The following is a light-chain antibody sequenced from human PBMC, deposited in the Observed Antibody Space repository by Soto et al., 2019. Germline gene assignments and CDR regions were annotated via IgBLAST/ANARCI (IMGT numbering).Light chain of an antibody. Sequence: EIVLTQSPGTLSLSPGERATLSCRASQSVSSSYLAWYQQKPGQAPRLLIYGASSRATGIPDRFSGSRSGTDFTLTISRLEPEDFAVYYCQQYGSSQTFGQGTKVDIK. CDR3: QQYGSSQT. CDR2: GAS. CDR1: QSVSSSY. V-gene: IGKV3-20*01. J-gene: IGKJ1*01.